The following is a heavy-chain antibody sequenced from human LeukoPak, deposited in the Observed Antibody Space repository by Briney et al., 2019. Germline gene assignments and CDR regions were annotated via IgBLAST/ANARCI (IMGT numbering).Heavy chain of an antibody. V-gene: IGHV4-34*01. CDR3: ARGSSIAARAFDY. D-gene: IGHD6-6*01. Sequence: PSETLSLTCAVYGGSFSGYYWSWIRQPPGKGLEWIGEINHSGSTNYNPSLKSRVTISVDTSKNQFSLKLNSVTAADTAVYYRARGSSIAARAFDYWGQGTLVTVSS. J-gene: IGHJ4*02. CDR2: INHSGST. CDR1: GGSFSGYY.